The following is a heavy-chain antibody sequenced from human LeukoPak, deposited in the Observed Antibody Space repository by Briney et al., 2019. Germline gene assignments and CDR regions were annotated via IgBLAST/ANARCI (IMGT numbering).Heavy chain of an antibody. V-gene: IGHV3-64D*06. J-gene: IGHJ5*02. D-gene: IGHD6-13*01. CDR1: GFTFSSYA. CDR3: AKAAGYSTIYWFDP. CDR2: ISSNGGST. Sequence: GGSLRLSCSASGFTFSSYAMHWVRQAPGKGLEYVSAISSNGGSTYYTDSVKGRFTISRDNSKNTLYLQMSSLRAEDTAVYYCAKAAGYSTIYWFDPWGQGTLVTVSS.